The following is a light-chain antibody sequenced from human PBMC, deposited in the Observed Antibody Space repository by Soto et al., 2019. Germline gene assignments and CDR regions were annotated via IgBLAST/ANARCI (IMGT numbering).Light chain of an antibody. CDR3: QQYKSYLYA. CDR2: DAA. V-gene: IGKV1-5*01. CDR1: QSISSW. J-gene: IGKJ2*01. Sequence: DIQMTQSPSTLSASVGDRVTITCRASQSISSWLAWYQKKPGKAPKLLIYDAASLESGVTSRFSGSGSGTEFTLTISSLQPDDFATYYCQQYKSYLYAFGQGTKLEIK.